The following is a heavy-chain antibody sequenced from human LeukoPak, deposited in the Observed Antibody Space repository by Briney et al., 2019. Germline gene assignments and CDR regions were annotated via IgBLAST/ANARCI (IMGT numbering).Heavy chain of an antibody. CDR1: GFTFNNYG. D-gene: IGHD6-13*01. CDR3: AKDRRSSWSIDY. Sequence: GRSLRLSCEASGFTFNNYGMHWVRQAPGKGLEWVTIISYDGSKKCYADSVKGRFTISRDNSKNTLYLEMNGLRAEDTAVYYCAKDRRSSWSIDYWGQGTLVTVSS. J-gene: IGHJ4*02. CDR2: ISYDGSKK. V-gene: IGHV3-30*18.